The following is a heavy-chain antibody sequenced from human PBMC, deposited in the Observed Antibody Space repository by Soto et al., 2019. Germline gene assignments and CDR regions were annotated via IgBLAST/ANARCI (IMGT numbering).Heavy chain of an antibody. CDR3: ASGRKEFWSGYFDY. V-gene: IGHV1-18*01. CDR1: GYTVNIYG. CDR2: ISAYNGNT. J-gene: IGHJ4*02. D-gene: IGHD3-3*01. Sequence: ASVKVSCKASGYTVNIYGISWVRQEPGQGLEWMGWISAYNGNTNYAQKLQGRVTMTTDTSTSTAYMELRSLRSDDTAVYYCASGRKEFWSGYFDYWGQGTLVTVS.